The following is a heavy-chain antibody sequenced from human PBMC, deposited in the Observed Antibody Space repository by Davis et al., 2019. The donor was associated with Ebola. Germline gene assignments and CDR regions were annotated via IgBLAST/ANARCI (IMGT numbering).Heavy chain of an antibody. Sequence: AASVKVSRKASGYTFTSYAMNWVRQAPGQGLEWMGWINTNTGNPTYAQGFTGRFVFSLDTSVSTAYLQISSLKAEDTAVYYCARDPSLLWFGELPIYYYYGMDVWGKGTTVTVSS. D-gene: IGHD3-10*01. CDR2: INTNTGNP. CDR1: GYTFTSYA. V-gene: IGHV7-4-1*02. CDR3: ARDPSLLWFGELPIYYYYGMDV. J-gene: IGHJ6*04.